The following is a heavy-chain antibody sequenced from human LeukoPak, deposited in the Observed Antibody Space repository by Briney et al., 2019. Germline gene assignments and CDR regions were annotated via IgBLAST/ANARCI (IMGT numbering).Heavy chain of an antibody. CDR3: ARGDYYGKGSYALDAFDI. CDR2: IFHSGTT. D-gene: IGHD3-10*01. V-gene: IGHV4-30-2*01. CDR1: GGSISSGGYY. J-gene: IGHJ3*02. Sequence: PSQTLSLTCTVSGGSISSGGYYWSWIRQPPGQGLEYIGYIFHSGTTQNNPSLNRRVTISVDRSKNEFSLKMRSVTAADTAVYYCARGDYYGKGSYALDAFDIWGQGTMVTVSS.